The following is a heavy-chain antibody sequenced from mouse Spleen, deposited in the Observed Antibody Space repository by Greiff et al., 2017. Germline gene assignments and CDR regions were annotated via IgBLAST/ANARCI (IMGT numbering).Heavy chain of an antibody. CDR1: GFTFSSYA. CDR2: ISSGGGNT. D-gene: IGHD1-1*01. J-gene: IGHJ1*01. Sequence: EVQGVESGGGLVKLGGSLKLSCAASGFTFSSYAMSWVRQTPEKRLEWVATISSGGGNTYYPDSVKGRFTISRDNAKNTLYLQMSSLKSEDTAMYYCARLIYYYGGWYFDVWGAGTTVTVSS. CDR3: ARLIYYYGGWYFDV. V-gene: IGHV5-9-3*01.